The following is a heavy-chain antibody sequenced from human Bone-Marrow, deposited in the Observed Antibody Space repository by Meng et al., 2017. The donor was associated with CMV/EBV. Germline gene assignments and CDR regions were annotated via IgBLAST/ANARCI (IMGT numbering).Heavy chain of an antibody. D-gene: IGHD6-19*01. J-gene: IGHJ3*02. CDR1: GLSLSTSGMR. CDR3: ARTHNGYSSGWYEDAFDI. CDR2: IDWDDDK. V-gene: IGHV2-70D*14. Sequence: SGPTLVKPTQTLTLTCTFSGLSLSTSGMRVSWIRQPPGKALEWLARIDWDDDKFYSTSLKTRLTISKDTSKNQVVLTMTNMDPVDTATYYCARTHNGYSSGWYEDAFDIWGQGTRVTGSS.